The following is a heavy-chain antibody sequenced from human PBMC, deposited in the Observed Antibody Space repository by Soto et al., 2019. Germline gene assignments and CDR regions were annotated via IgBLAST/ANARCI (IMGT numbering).Heavy chain of an antibody. V-gene: IGHV1-3*05. CDR1: GYHFNDFA. Sequence: QVQLVQSGAEEKKPGASVKVSCKASGYHFNDFAIHWVRQAPGQGLEWMGWIHPANGDTRYSRKFQDRVTIIRDTSASTAHMEMSDLRSEDTALYYCAREALYGANYYVGYWGQGTLVTVSS. J-gene: IGHJ4*02. D-gene: IGHD1-7*01. CDR3: AREALYGANYYVGY. CDR2: IHPANGDT.